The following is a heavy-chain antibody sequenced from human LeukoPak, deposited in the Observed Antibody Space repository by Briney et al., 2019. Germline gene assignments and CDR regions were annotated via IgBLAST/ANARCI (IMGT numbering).Heavy chain of an antibody. CDR3: ARVRDSSGLDY. D-gene: IGHD3-22*01. J-gene: IGHJ4*02. Sequence: GGSLRLSCAASGFTFSSYEMNWVRQAPGKGLEWVSYISSSGSTIYYADSVKGRFTISRDNAKNSLYLQMNSLRAEDTAVYYCARVRDSSGLDYWGQGTLVTVSS. CDR1: GFTFSSYE. CDR2: ISSSGSTI. V-gene: IGHV3-48*03.